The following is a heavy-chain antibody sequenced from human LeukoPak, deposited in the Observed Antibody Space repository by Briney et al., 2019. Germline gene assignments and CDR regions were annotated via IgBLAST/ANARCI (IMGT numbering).Heavy chain of an antibody. CDR3: ARDPKYSGYYYYYYMDV. J-gene: IGHJ6*03. CDR2: INPNSGGT. CDR1: GYTFTGYY. Sequence: EASAKVSCKASGYTFTGYYMHWVRQAPGQGLEWMGWINPNSGGTNYAQKFQGRVTMTRDTSISTAYMELSRLRSDDTAVYYCARDPKYSGYYYYYYMDVWGKGTTVTVSS. V-gene: IGHV1-2*02. D-gene: IGHD5-12*01.